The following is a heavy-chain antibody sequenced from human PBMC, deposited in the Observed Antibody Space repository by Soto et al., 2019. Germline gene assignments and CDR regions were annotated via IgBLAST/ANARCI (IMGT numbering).Heavy chain of an antibody. CDR1: GGSISSYY. CDR2: IYYSGST. D-gene: IGHD2-15*01. J-gene: IGHJ6*03. V-gene: IGHV4-59*01. Sequence: QVQLQESGPGLAKPSETLSLTCTVSGGSISSYYWSWIRQPPGKGLEWIGYIYYSGSTNYNPSLKSRVTISVDTSKNQFSLKLSSVTAADTAVYYCARVGCSGGSCYSGYYYYYMDVWGKGTTVTVSS. CDR3: ARVGCSGGSCYSGYYYYYMDV.